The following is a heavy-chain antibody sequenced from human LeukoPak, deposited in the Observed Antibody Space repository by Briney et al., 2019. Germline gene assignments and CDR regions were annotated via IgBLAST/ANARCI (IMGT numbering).Heavy chain of an antibody. J-gene: IGHJ4*02. CDR3: ARDGSYCSGGSCYSPFDY. V-gene: IGHV3-30-3*01. D-gene: IGHD2-15*01. CDR2: ISYDGSNK. Sequence: QPGGSLRLSCAASGFTFSSYAMHWVRQAPGKGLEWVAVISYDGSNKYYADSVKGRFTISRDNSKNTLYLQMNSLRAEDTAVYYCARDGSYCSGGSCYSPFDYWGQGTLVTVSS. CDR1: GFTFSSYA.